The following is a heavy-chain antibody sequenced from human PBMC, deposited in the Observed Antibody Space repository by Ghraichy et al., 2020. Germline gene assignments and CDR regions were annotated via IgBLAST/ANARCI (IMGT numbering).Heavy chain of an antibody. Sequence: LSLTCAASGFSFTDYWIHWVRQTPGRGLEWVSHLNIDGTTVNYADSVKGRFTISRDNAKNTMYLQMISLTVEDTAVYYCVRSYKDGLRHFDYWGREPWSPSPQ. CDR3: VRSYKDGLRHFDY. J-gene: IGHJ4*02. D-gene: IGHD1-14*01. CDR1: GFSFTDYW. CDR2: LNIDGTTV. V-gene: IGHV3-74*01.